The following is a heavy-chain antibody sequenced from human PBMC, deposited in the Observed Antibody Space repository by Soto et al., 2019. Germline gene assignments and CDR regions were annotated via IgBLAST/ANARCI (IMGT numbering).Heavy chain of an antibody. Sequence: PGGSLRLSCAASGFTFSSYAMSWVRQAPGKGLEWVSAISGSGGSTYSADSVKGRFAISRDNSKNTLYLQMNSLRAEDTAVYYCARDFYGMDVWGQGTTVTVSS. CDR1: GFTFSSYA. CDR3: ARDFYGMDV. V-gene: IGHV3-23*01. J-gene: IGHJ6*02. CDR2: ISGSGGST.